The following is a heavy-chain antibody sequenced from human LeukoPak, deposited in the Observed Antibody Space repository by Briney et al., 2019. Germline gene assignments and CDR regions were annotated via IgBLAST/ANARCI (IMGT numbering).Heavy chain of an antibody. CDR2: IRSKINTYAT. CDR3: TVNYYDTSGYYYYYYYMDV. V-gene: IGHV3-73*01. J-gene: IGHJ6*03. D-gene: IGHD3-22*01. Sequence: PGGSLRLSCAASGFTFSGSAMHWVRQASGKGLEWIGRIRSKINTYATEYGASVKGRFTISRDDSKNMAYLQMNSLKTDDTAVYYCTVNYYDTSGYYYYYYYMDVWGRGTTVTVSS. CDR1: GFTFSGSA.